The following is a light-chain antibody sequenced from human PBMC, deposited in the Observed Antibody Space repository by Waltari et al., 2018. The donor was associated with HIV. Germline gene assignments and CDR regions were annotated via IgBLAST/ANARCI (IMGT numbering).Light chain of an antibody. CDR1: SSNIGGNT. J-gene: IGLJ3*02. CDR3: AAWDDSLNGWV. V-gene: IGLV1-44*01. Sequence: QSVLTQPPSASGTPGQRVTISCSGSSSNIGGNTIKWYQQLPGTAPQLLIFDNNQLPSGVPDLFSGSKSGASASLAIGGLQSEDDADYFCAAWDDSLNGWVFGGGTKLTVL. CDR2: DNN.